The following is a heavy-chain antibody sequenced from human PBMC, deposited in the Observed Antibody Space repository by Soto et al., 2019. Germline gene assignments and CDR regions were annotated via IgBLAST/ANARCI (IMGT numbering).Heavy chain of an antibody. CDR3: ARGGRYNWNADGMDV. D-gene: IGHD1-20*01. Sequence: SETLSLTCAVYGGSFSGYYWSWIRQPPGKGLEWIGEINHSGSTNYNPSPKSRVTISVDTSKNQFSLKLSSVTAADTAVYYCARGGRYNWNADGMDVWGQGTTVTVS. J-gene: IGHJ6*02. CDR1: GGSFSGYY. V-gene: IGHV4-34*01. CDR2: INHSGST.